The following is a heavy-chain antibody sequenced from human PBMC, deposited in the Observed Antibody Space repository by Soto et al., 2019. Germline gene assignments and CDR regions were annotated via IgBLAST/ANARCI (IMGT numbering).Heavy chain of an antibody. D-gene: IGHD3-22*01. CDR2: VIPVLGTP. CDR3: ARAAYPYDGNGYGLDV. J-gene: IGHJ6*02. CDR1: GGTFSSYA. Sequence: ASVKVSCKASGGTFSSYAISWVRQAPGQGLEWIGGVIPVLGTPDYAQDFQGRVTISADESTDTAHMELRSLRPEDTAIYYCARAAYPYDGNGYGLDVWGQGTPVTVSS. V-gene: IGHV1-69*13.